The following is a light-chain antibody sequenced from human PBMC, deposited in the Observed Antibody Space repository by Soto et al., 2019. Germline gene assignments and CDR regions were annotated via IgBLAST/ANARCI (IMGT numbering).Light chain of an antibody. CDR2: DAS. CDR1: QNIGTS. V-gene: IGKV3-15*01. Sequence: EIVLAQSPATLSLSPGERGTLSCRASQNIGTSLAWHQHKTGQAPRILFADASIGATGTPARFSGSGSGSDFTLTISRLQSEDFAVYYCQQYNKWPLTFGPGTKVDIK. J-gene: IGKJ3*01. CDR3: QQYNKWPLT.